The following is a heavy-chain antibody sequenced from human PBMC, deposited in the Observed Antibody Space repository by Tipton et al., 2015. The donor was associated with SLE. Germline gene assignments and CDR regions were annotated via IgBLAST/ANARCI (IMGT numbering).Heavy chain of an antibody. J-gene: IGHJ5*02. V-gene: IGHV5-51*01. CDR2: IYPSDSDT. CDR1: GYSFTSYW. CDR3: ARHVEGIITTDL. D-gene: IGHD3-22*01. Sequence: SLRLSCKGSGYSFTSYWIGWVRQMPGKGLEWMGIIYPSDSDTRYSPSFQGQVTISADRSISTAYLQWSSLKASDTAMYYCARHVEGIITTDLWGQGTLVTVSS.